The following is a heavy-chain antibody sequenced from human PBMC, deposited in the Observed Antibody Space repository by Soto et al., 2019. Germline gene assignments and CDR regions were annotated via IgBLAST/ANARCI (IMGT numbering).Heavy chain of an antibody. V-gene: IGHV1-2*04. CDR2: INPNSGGT. Sequence: ASVKVSCKASGYTFTGYYMHWVRQAPGQGLEWMGWINPNSGGTNYAQKFQGWVTMTRDTSISTAYMELSSLRSEDTAVYYCAILGYCTNSVCSHSWGQGTLVTVSS. J-gene: IGHJ4*02. CDR1: GYTFTGYY. D-gene: IGHD2-8*01. CDR3: AILGYCTNSVCSHS.